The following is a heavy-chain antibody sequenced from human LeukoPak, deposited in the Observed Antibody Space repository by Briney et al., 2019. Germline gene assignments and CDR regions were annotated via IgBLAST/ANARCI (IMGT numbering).Heavy chain of an antibody. CDR1: GFTFSNYA. Sequence: GGSLRLSCVASGFTFSNYAMHWVRQAPGKGLEWVAVISYGGSNKYYADSVKGRFTISRDNSKNTLYVQMNSLRAEDTAVYYCARGRYYYILTGYHRNEAFDIWGQGTMVTVSS. D-gene: IGHD3-9*01. CDR3: ARGRYYYILTGYHRNEAFDI. CDR2: ISYGGSNK. J-gene: IGHJ3*02. V-gene: IGHV3-30*04.